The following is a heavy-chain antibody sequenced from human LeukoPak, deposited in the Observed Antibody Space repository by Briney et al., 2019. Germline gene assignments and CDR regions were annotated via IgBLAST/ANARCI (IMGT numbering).Heavy chain of an antibody. J-gene: IGHJ4*02. V-gene: IGHV4-59*08. D-gene: IGHD2-2*01. CDR3: ARLGYCTSTRCLPDY. Sequence: PSETLSLTCTVSGGSISGYYWNWIRQPPGKGLEWIGHIYSSGSTYYNPSLKSRVTLSVDTSGNQFSLRLTSVTAADTAVYYCARLGYCTSTRCLPDYWGQGTLVTVSS. CDR1: GGSISGYY. CDR2: IYSSGST.